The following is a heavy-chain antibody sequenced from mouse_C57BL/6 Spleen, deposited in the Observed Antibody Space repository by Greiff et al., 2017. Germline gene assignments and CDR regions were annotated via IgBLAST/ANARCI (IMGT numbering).Heavy chain of an antibody. CDR3: ERYPINTVVVTDYARDY. Sequence: QVQLQQPGAELVKPGASVKLSCKASGYTFTSYWMHWVKQRPGRGLEWIGRIDPNSGGTKYNEKFKSKATLTVDKPSSTAYMQLSSLTSEDSAVYYCERYPINTVVVTDYARDYWGQGTSVTVSS. J-gene: IGHJ4*01. CDR2: IDPNSGGT. D-gene: IGHD1-1*01. CDR1: GYTFTSYW. V-gene: IGHV1-72*01.